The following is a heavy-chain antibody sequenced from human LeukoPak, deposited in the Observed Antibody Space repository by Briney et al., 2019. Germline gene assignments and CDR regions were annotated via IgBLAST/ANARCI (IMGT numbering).Heavy chain of an antibody. V-gene: IGHV1-2*02. CDR3: ARQLWFGEYVFDY. CDR1: GYTLTGYY. D-gene: IGHD3-10*01. CDR2: INPHSGGT. J-gene: IGHJ4*02. Sequence: ASVKVSCKASGYTLTGYYMHWVRQAPGQGLECMGWINPHSGGTNYAQKFQGRVTMTRDTSISTAYMELSRLRSDDTAVYYCARQLWFGEYVFDYWGQGTLVTVSS.